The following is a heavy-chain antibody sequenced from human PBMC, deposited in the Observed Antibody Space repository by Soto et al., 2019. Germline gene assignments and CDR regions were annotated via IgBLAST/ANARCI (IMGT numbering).Heavy chain of an antibody. CDR2: IWYDGTST. V-gene: IGHV3-33*01. J-gene: IGHJ4*02. CDR3: AREEAAAVSFDY. CDR1: GFTFKNHG. D-gene: IGHD6-13*01. Sequence: GSLRLSCAASGFTFKNHGMHWVRQTPGKGLEWVAIIWYDGTSTTYADSVKGRFTISRDNAKNTVYLQMSSLRADDTAVYYCAREEAAAVSFDYWGQGTLVTVSS.